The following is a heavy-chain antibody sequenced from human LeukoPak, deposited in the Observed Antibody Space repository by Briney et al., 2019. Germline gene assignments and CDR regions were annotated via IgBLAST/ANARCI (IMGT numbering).Heavy chain of an antibody. CDR2: IKQDGSEK. D-gene: IGHD3-9*01. CDR3: ARVRVVDDILTGYYDSYGMDV. CDR1: GFTFSSYW. V-gene: IGHV3-7*01. Sequence: GGSLRLSCAASGFTFSSYWMSWVRQAPGKGLEWVANIKQDGSEKYYVDSVKGRFTISRDNAKNSLYLQMNSLRAEDTAVYYCARVRVVDDILTGYYDSYGMDVWGQGTAVTVSS. J-gene: IGHJ6*02.